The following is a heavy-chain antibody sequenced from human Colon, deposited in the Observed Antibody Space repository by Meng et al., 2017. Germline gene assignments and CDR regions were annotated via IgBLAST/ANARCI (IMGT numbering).Heavy chain of an antibody. V-gene: IGHV4-39*07. Sequence: QPQLQESGPGLVKPSEALSLTCSVSGGSISTSGYYWGWIRQPPGKGLEWIGSIGHSGITYYTPSLKSRVTVSIDKSKNQFSLKLTSVTAADTAVYHCLRGSGGSVWGQGTLVTVSS. J-gene: IGHJ1*01. CDR3: LRGSGGSV. CDR1: GGSISTSGYY. D-gene: IGHD3-10*01. CDR2: IGHSGIT.